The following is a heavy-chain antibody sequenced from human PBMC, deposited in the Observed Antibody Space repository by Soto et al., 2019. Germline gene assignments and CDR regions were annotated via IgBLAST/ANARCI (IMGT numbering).Heavy chain of an antibody. CDR2: ISWNSGSI. CDR1: GFTFDDYA. J-gene: IGHJ4*02. Sequence: EVQLVESGGGLVQPGRSLRLSCAASGFTFDDYAMHWVRQAPGKGLEWVSGISWNSGSIGYADSVKGRFTISRDNAKKSLYLQMNSLRAEDTALYYCAKDHVAAAGYGGGLFDYWGQGTLVAVSS. CDR3: AKDHVAAAGYGGGLFDY. V-gene: IGHV3-9*01. D-gene: IGHD6-13*01.